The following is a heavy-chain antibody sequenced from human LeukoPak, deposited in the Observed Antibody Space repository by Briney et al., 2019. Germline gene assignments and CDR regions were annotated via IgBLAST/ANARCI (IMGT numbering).Heavy chain of an antibody. V-gene: IGHV3-33*01. CDR2: IWYDGSNK. CDR3: ARGGGSSWSHYYYGMDV. CDR1: GFTFSSYD. Sequence: PGRSLRLSCAASGFTFSSYDMHWVRQAPGKGLEWVAVIWYDGSNKYYADSVKGRFTISRDNSKNTLYLQMNSLRAEDTAVYYCARGGGSSWSHYYYGMDVWGQGTTVTVSS. D-gene: IGHD6-13*01. J-gene: IGHJ6*02.